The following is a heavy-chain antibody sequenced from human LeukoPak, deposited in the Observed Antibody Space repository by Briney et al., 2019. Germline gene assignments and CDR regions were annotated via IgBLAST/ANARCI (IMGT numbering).Heavy chain of an antibody. CDR3: ARERPRIVVGNWFDP. V-gene: IGHV4-61*02. CDR1: GGSISSGSYC. CDR2: IYTSGST. J-gene: IGHJ5*02. D-gene: IGHD3-22*01. Sequence: SETLSLTCTVSGGSISSGSYCWSWIRQPAGKGLEWIGRIYTSGSTNYNPSLKSRVTISVDTSKNQFSLKLSSVTAADTAVYYCARERPRIVVGNWFDPWGQGTLVTVSS.